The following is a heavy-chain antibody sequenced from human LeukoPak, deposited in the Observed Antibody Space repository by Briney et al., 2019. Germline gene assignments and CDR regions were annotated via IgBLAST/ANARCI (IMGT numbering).Heavy chain of an antibody. CDR3: GRDPKLGIRGYTYGYFDS. Sequence: ASVKVSCKASGYTFTSYGINWVRQAPGQGLEWMGWINTNTGNPTYAQGSTGRYVFSLDTSVSTAYLQISGLKADDTAVYYCGRDPKLGIRGYTYGYFDSWGQGTLVTVSS. D-gene: IGHD5-18*01. V-gene: IGHV7-4-1*02. CDR1: GYTFTSYG. CDR2: INTNTGNP. J-gene: IGHJ4*02.